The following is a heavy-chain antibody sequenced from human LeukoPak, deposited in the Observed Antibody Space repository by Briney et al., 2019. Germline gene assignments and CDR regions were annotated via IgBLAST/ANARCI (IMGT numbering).Heavy chain of an antibody. D-gene: IGHD6-19*01. V-gene: IGHV3-49*03. CDR3: ARGSGRYVMVDW. CDR1: GFTFGGFT. Sequence: GGSLRLSCSASGFTFGGFTMSWFRQSPGQGLEWEGFIRSKVYGGAPEHAASVAARFTISRDDSTSIAYLQMNTVQAEDTAVYYCARGSGRYVMVDWWGQGTLVTVSS. J-gene: IGHJ4*02. CDR2: IRSKVYGGAP.